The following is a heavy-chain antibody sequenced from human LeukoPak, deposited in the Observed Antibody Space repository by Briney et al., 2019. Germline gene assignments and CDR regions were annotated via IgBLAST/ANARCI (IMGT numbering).Heavy chain of an antibody. J-gene: IGHJ6*03. CDR1: SGSISSGGYY. Sequence: SETLSLTCTVSSGSISSGGYYWSWIRQHPGKGLEWIGYIYYSGSTYYNPSLKSRVTISVDTSKNQFSLKLSSVTAADTAVYYCARAGPYYYYYYMDVWGKGTTVTVSS. CDR3: ARAGPYYYYYYMDV. V-gene: IGHV4-31*03. CDR2: IYYSGST.